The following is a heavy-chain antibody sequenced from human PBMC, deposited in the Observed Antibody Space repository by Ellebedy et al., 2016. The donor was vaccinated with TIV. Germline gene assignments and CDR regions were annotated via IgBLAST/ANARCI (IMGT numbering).Heavy chain of an antibody. J-gene: IGHJ4*02. CDR1: GFTFSTYA. Sequence: PGGSLRLSCTASGFTFSTYAMHWVRQAPGKGLEWLAVISYDGTIRFYADSVKGRFTISRDKSGNTVHLQMNSLTAEDTAVYYCARPGSGNYRFSYFDYWGLGTLVTVSS. CDR2: ISYDGTIR. D-gene: IGHD3-10*01. CDR3: ARPGSGNYRFSYFDY. V-gene: IGHV3-30*04.